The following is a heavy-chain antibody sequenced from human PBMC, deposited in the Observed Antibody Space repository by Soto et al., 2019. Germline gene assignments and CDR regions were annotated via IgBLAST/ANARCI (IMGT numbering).Heavy chain of an antibody. J-gene: IGHJ3*02. CDR3: AKDTSGWYGGAFDI. Sequence: QVKVLELVSAISGSGGSTYYADSVKGRFTISRDNYKNTLYLQMNSLRAEDTAVYYCAKDTSGWYGGAFDIWGHRTMVS. D-gene: IGHD6-19*01. CDR2: ISGSGGST. V-gene: IGHV3-23*01.